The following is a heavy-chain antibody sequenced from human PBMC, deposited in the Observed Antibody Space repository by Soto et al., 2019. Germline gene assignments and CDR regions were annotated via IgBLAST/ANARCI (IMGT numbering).Heavy chain of an antibody. V-gene: IGHV5-10-1*01. CDR3: ARRGTVAGTFDI. J-gene: IGHJ3*02. Sequence: PGESLKISCKGSGYSFTSYWIIWVRHMPGKGLECMGSIDPSDSYTNYSPSFQGHVTISADKSINTAYLQWSSLKASDTAMYYCARRGTVAGTFDIWAQGTMVTVSS. D-gene: IGHD6-19*01. CDR1: GYSFTSYW. CDR2: IDPSDSYT.